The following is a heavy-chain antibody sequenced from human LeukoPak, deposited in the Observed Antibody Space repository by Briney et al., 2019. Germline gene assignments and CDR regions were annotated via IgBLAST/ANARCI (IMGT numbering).Heavy chain of an antibody. V-gene: IGHV4-38-2*01. D-gene: IGHD2-2*01. CDR1: GYSISSGYY. CDR2: IYHSGST. Sequence: SETLSLTCAVSGYSISSGYYWGWIRQPPGKGLEWIGSIYHSGSTYYNPSLKSRVTRSVDTSKNQFSLKLSSVTAADTAVYYCAGLTRTFDYWGQGTLVTVSS. J-gene: IGHJ4*02. CDR3: AGLTRTFDY.